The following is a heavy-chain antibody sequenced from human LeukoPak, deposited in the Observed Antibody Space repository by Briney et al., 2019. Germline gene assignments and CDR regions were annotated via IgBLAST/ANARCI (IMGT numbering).Heavy chain of an antibody. CDR1: GGSISSYY. Sequence: SETLSLTCTVSGGSISSYYCIWIRQPPGKGLEWIGCIYYGEGTNSNPSLKSRVTVSLDKPNNQFSLKLTSVTAADTAVYYCATSKYSGAWYGFDSWGQGNLVTVSS. CDR3: ATSKYSGAWYGFDS. V-gene: IGHV4-59*08. CDR2: IYYGEGT. J-gene: IGHJ4*02. D-gene: IGHD2-8*02.